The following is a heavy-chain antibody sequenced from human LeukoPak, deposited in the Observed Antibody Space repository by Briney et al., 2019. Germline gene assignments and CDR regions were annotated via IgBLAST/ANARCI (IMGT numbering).Heavy chain of an antibody. V-gene: IGHV3-23*01. D-gene: IGHD3-22*01. CDR2: ISGSAGST. J-gene: IGHJ4*02. CDR3: AKTYYYDSSGYYYVFDY. CDR1: GFAFSSYA. Sequence: GGSLRLSCAASGFAFSSYAMSWVRQAPGKGLEWVSAISGSAGSTYYADSVKGRFTIPRDNSKNTLYLQMNSLRAEDTAIYYCAKTYYYDSSGYYYVFDYWGQGTLVTVSS.